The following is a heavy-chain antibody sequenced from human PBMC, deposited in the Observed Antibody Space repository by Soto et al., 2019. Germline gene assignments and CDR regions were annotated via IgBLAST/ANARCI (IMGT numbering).Heavy chain of an antibody. V-gene: IGHV1-18*01. CDR2: NSTDVDYA. Sequence: QVQLVQSGAEVKKPGASVKVSCKASGYTFSNSGVTWVRQAPGQGLEWMGWNSTDVDYANYTPKFQGRVTMTTDASTCTAYMELRSLTSDDTAVYYCARTTTTFGVDITRTLIYYMDVWGTGTTVTVSS. D-gene: IGHD3-3*01. J-gene: IGHJ6*03. CDR3: ARTTTTFGVDITRTLIYYMDV. CDR1: GYTFSNSG.